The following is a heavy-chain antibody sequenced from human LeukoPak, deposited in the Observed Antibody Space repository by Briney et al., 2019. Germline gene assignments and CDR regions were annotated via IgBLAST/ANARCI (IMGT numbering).Heavy chain of an antibody. CDR3: AKEVRTSGRAGIFGY. CDR1: TFTFSNSV. Sequence: GGSLRLSCVPSTFTFSNSVMHWVRQAPGKGLEWVSGISIDGNGKYYADSVRGRITISRDNSKNTLYLEMNSLSAEDTAVYYCAKEVRTSGRAGIFGYWGQGTLVTVSS. CDR2: ISIDGNGK. D-gene: IGHD2-2*01. V-gene: IGHV3-30*04. J-gene: IGHJ4*02.